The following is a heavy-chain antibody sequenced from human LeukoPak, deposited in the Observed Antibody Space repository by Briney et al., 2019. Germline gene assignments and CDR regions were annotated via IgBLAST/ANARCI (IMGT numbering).Heavy chain of an antibody. D-gene: IGHD4-17*01. CDR2: IYTSGST. V-gene: IGHV4-61*02. CDR1: GGSISSGSYY. J-gene: IGHJ4*02. Sequence: PSETLSLTCTVSGGSISSGSYYWSWIRQPAGKGLEWIGRIYTSGSTNYNPSLKSRVTISVDTSKNQFSLKLSSVTAADTAVYYCARGHGDWGQGTLVTVSS. CDR3: ARGHGD.